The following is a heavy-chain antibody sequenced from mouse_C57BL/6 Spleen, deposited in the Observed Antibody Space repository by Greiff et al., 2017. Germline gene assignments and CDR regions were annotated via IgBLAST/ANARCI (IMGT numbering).Heavy chain of an antibody. CDR3: ARGGGYYPYAMDY. V-gene: IGHV1-61*01. CDR2: IYPSDSET. CDR1: GYTFTSYW. J-gene: IGHJ4*01. D-gene: IGHD2-3*01. Sequence: QVQLQQPGTELVKPGASVKLSCKASGYTFTSYWMHWVKQRPGQGLEWIGNIYPSDSETHYNQKFKDKATLTVDKSSSTAYMQLSSLTSEDSAVYYCARGGGYYPYAMDYWGQGTSVTVSS.